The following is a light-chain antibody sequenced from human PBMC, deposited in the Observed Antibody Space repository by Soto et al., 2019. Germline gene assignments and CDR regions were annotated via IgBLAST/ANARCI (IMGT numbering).Light chain of an antibody. CDR3: AAWDDSLSGVV. CDR1: SSNIGGNY. J-gene: IGLJ2*01. V-gene: IGLV1-47*02. Sequence: QSVLTQPPSASGTPGQRVTISCSGSSSNIGGNYVYWYQQLPGTAPKLLMYSNNQRPSGVPDRFSGSKSGTSASLAISGLRSEDEADYHCAAWDDSLSGVVFGGGTKLTVL. CDR2: SNN.